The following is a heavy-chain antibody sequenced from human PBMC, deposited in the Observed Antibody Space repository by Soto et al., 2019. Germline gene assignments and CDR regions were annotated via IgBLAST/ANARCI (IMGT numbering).Heavy chain of an antibody. CDR2: IYYSGTT. V-gene: IGHV4-28*01. CDR3: ARREIQGPIDY. J-gene: IGHJ4*02. Sequence: QVQLQESGPGLAKPSDTLSLTCAVSGYSISSSNWWGWIRQPPGKGLEWIGYIYYSGTTYYNPSLNRLVTVSVDTSKHQFYLKLTPVTAVDTAAYYCARREIQGPIDYWGQGTLVTVSS. CDR1: GYSISSSNW. D-gene: IGHD1-26*01.